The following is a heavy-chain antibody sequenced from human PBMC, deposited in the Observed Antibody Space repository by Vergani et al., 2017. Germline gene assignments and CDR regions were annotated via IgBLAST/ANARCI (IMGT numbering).Heavy chain of an antibody. CDR3: VKTSVGATTRFDY. CDR1: GFTFSSYA. D-gene: IGHD1-26*01. V-gene: IGHV3-64D*06. Sequence: VQLVESGGGVVQPGGSLRLSCSASGFTFSSYAMHWVRQAPGKGLEYVSAISSNGGSTYYADSVKGRFTISRDNSKNTLYLQMSSLRAEDTAVYYCVKTSVGATTRFDYWGQGTLVTVSS. CDR2: ISSNGGST. J-gene: IGHJ4*02.